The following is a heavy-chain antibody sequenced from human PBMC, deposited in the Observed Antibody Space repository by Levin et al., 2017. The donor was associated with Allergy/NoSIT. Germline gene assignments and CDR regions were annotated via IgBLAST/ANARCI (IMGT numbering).Heavy chain of an antibody. V-gene: IGHV3-23*01. CDR3: AKARGTSSSYHFDY. CDR1: GFTFSDYA. Sequence: GGSLRLSCAGSGFTFSDYAMSWVRQAPGKGLEWVSAIVGSGSNTYSADSVKGRFTISRDNSKNTLFLQMNSLRAEDTAVYYCAKARGTSSSYHFDYWGQGTLVTVSS. D-gene: IGHD6-6*01. CDR2: IVGSGSNT. J-gene: IGHJ4*02.